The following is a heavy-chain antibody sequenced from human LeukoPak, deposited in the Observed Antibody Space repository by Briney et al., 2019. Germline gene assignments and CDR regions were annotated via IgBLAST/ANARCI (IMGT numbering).Heavy chain of an antibody. CDR3: AATDSGSSRGRVDY. Sequence: PGGSLRLSCIASGFTFNTYSTHWVRQAPGKGLEWVAVLSFDGDEKHYADSVKGRFTISRDNSKNTLYLQMNSLRAEDTAVYYCAATDSGSSRGRVDYWGQGTLVTVSS. CDR1: GFTFNTYS. CDR2: LSFDGDEK. J-gene: IGHJ4*02. V-gene: IGHV3-30-3*01. D-gene: IGHD1-26*01.